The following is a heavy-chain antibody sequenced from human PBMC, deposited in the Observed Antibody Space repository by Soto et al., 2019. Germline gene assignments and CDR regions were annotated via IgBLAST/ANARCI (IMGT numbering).Heavy chain of an antibody. D-gene: IGHD3-3*01. Sequence: PGGSLRLSCAASGFTFSSYAMHWVRQAPGKGLEWVAVISYDGSNKYYADSVKGRFTISRDNSKSTLYLQMNSLRAEDTAVYYCARDFYDFWSGDYYYYYGMDVWGQGTTVTVSS. CDR1: GFTFSSYA. J-gene: IGHJ6*02. CDR2: ISYDGSNK. V-gene: IGHV3-30-3*01. CDR3: ARDFYDFWSGDYYYYYGMDV.